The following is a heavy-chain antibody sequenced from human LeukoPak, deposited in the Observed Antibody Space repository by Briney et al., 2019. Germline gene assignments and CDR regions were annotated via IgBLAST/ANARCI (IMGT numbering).Heavy chain of an antibody. Sequence: GGSLRLSCSASGFPFSGYSINWVRQAPGKGLEWLSFISSTASSIYYADSVKGRFTISRDNAKNSLYLQMNSLRADDTAVYYCARDLSSGSPFDYWGQGTLVTVSS. V-gene: IGHV3-48*04. CDR3: ARDLSSGSPFDY. CDR1: GFPFSGYS. J-gene: IGHJ4*02. D-gene: IGHD3-22*01. CDR2: ISSTASSI.